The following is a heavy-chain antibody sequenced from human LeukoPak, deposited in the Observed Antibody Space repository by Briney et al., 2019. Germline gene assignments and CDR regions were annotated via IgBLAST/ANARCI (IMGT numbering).Heavy chain of an antibody. D-gene: IGHD3-9*01. Sequence: SETLSLTCAAYGGSFSGYYWSWIRQPPGKGLEWIGEINHSGSTNYNPSLKSRVTISVDTSKNQFSLKLSSVTAADTAVYYCARSGRYFDWFPLDYWGQGTLVTVSS. J-gene: IGHJ4*02. CDR3: ARSGRYFDWFPLDY. CDR2: INHSGST. CDR1: GGSFSGYY. V-gene: IGHV4-34*01.